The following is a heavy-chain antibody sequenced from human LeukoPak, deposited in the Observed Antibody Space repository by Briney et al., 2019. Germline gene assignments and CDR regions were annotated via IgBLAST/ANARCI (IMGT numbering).Heavy chain of an antibody. J-gene: IGHJ4*02. CDR3: ARAGTRFLEWFPRSYFDY. CDR2: INPNSGGT. D-gene: IGHD3-3*01. CDR1: GYTFTGYY. V-gene: IGHV1-2*02. Sequence: EASVTVSCKASGYTFTGYYMHWVRQAPGQGLEWMGWINPNSGGTNYAQKFQGRVTMTRDTSISTAYMELSRLRSDDTAVYYCARAGTRFLEWFPRSYFDYWGQGTLVTVSS.